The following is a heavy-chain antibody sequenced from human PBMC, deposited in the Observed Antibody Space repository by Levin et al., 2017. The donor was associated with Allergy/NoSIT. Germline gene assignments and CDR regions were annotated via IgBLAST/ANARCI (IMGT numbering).Heavy chain of an antibody. Sequence: GGSLRLSCAASGFTFSNAWMSWVRQAPGKGLEWVGRIKSKTDGGTTDYAAPVKGRFTISRDDSKNTLYLQMNSLKTEDTAVYYCTTVDVDIVATIQLLYYWGQGTLVTVSS. CDR3: TTVDVDIVATIQLLYY. D-gene: IGHD5-12*01. CDR2: IKSKTDGGTT. CDR1: GFTFSNAW. J-gene: IGHJ4*02. V-gene: IGHV3-15*01.